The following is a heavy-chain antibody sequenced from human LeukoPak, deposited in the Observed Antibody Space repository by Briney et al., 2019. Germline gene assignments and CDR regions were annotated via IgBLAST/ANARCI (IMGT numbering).Heavy chain of an antibody. V-gene: IGHV4-34*01. D-gene: IGHD2-2*01. Sequence: SETLSLTCAVYGGSFSGYYWSWIRQPPGKGLEWIGEINHSGSTNYNPSLKSRVTISVDTSKNQFSLKLSSVTAADTAVYYCARDGQLPNDYWGQGALVTVSS. CDR1: GGSFSGYY. CDR2: INHSGST. CDR3: ARDGQLPNDY. J-gene: IGHJ4*02.